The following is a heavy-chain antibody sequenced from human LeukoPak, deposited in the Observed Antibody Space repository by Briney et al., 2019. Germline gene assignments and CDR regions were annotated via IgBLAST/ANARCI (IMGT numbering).Heavy chain of an antibody. CDR3: ARVMADIVVVVAATVSEWFDP. J-gene: IGHJ5*02. V-gene: IGHV4-59*01. D-gene: IGHD2-15*01. CDR1: GGSISSYY. Sequence: SETLSLTCTVSGGSISSYYWSWIRQPPGKGLEWIGYIYYSGSTNYNPSLKSRVTISVDTSKNQFSLKLSSVTAADTAVYYCARVMADIVVVVAATVSEWFDPWGQGTLVTVSS. CDR2: IYYSGST.